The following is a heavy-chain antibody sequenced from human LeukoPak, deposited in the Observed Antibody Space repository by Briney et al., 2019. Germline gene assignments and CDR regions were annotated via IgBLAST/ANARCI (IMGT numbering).Heavy chain of an antibody. V-gene: IGHV4-34*01. J-gene: IGHJ4*02. Sequence: SGTLCLTCAVYGGSFSGYYWSWVRQPPGKGLEWVGEINHSGSTNYNPSLRSRVTISVDTSKNQFSLKLSSVTAADTAVYYCARNRRSGKYYFDYWGQGTLVTVSS. D-gene: IGHD2/OR15-2a*01. CDR3: ARNRRSGKYYFDY. CDR1: GGSFSGYY. CDR2: INHSGST.